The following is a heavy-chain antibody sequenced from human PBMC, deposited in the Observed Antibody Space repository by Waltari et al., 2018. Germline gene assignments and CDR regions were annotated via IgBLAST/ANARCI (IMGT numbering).Heavy chain of an antibody. Sequence: QVQLVQSGAEVKKPGASVKVSCKASGYTFTVYYMHWVRQAPGQGLEWMGWINPNSGGTNYAQKFQGRVTMTRDTSISTAYMELSRLRSDDTAVYYCAREAPLAPYSSSWFDYWGQGTLVTVSS. CDR3: AREAPLAPYSSSWFDY. CDR2: INPNSGGT. V-gene: IGHV1-2*02. D-gene: IGHD6-13*01. CDR1: GYTFTVYY. J-gene: IGHJ4*02.